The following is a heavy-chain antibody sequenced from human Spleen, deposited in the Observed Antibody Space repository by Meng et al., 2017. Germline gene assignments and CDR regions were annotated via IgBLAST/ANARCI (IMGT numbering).Heavy chain of an antibody. J-gene: IGHJ6*02. D-gene: IGHD5/OR15-5a*01. CDR1: GFTFSGYE. CDR2: ISSSGSTI. V-gene: IGHV3-48*03. CDR3: ARDLIASYYYGMDV. Sequence: GESLKISCAASGFTFSGYEMNWVRQAPGKGLEWVSYISSSGSTIYYADSVKGRVTISRDNAKNSLYLQVDSLRAEDTAVYYCARDLIASYYYGMDVWGQGTTVTVSS.